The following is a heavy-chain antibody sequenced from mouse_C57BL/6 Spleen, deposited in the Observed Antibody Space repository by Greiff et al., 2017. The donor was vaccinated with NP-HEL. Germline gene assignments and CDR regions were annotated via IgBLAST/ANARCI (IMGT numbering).Heavy chain of an antibody. Sequence: QVQLQQPGTELVQPGASVKLSCQASGYTFTSYWMPWVQPRPGPGLEWIGHLHPSNGGTHYNETFKSKATLTVDKSSSTAYMQLSSLTSEDAAVYYCAAYEYDGFAYWSQWTLVTVSA. D-gene: IGHD2-4*01. V-gene: IGHV1-53*01. CDR3: AAYEYDGFAY. CDR1: GYTFTSYW. CDR2: LHPSNGGT. J-gene: IGHJ3*01.